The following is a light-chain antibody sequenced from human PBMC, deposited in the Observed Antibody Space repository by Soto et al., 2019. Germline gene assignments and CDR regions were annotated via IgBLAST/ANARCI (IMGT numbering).Light chain of an antibody. Sequence: EIVLTQSPATLSLSPGERATLSCRASQSVSSLLAWYQQKSGQPPRLLVSDASKRATGVPARFSGSGSGTDFTLIISSLEPEDFAIYYCQQRSNWPLTFGAGTKVAIK. CDR2: DAS. V-gene: IGKV3-11*01. CDR1: QSVSSL. CDR3: QQRSNWPLT. J-gene: IGKJ4*01.